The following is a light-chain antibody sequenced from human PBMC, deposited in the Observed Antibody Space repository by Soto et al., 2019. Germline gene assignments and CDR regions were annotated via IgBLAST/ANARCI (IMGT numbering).Light chain of an antibody. V-gene: IGKV3-15*01. Sequence: EIVMMQYPATPSVSPGERATLSCRASQGIGSTLAWYQQKPGQTPRLLIYGASTRATGVPARFSGSGSGTEFTLTINSLKSEDSAVYYCQRYNNSPLTFGGGTKVDIK. CDR2: GAS. J-gene: IGKJ4*01. CDR1: QGIGST. CDR3: QRYNNSPLT.